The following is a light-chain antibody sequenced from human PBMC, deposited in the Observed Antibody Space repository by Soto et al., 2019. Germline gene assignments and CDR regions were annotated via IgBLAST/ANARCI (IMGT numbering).Light chain of an antibody. Sequence: QSALTQPASVSGSPGQSITISCTGTSSDVGSYNLVSWYQQHPGKAPKLMIYEVSKRPSGVSNRFSGSKSGNTASLIISGLQAEDEADYYCCSYAGSSTSYVVFGGGTKLTVL. J-gene: IGLJ2*01. CDR1: SSDVGSYNL. V-gene: IGLV2-23*02. CDR3: CSYAGSSTSYVV. CDR2: EVS.